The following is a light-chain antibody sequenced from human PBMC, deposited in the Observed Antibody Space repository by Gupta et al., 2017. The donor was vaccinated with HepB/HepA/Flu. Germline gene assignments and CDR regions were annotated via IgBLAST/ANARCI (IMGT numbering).Light chain of an antibody. J-gene: IGLJ3*02. CDR1: SSDVGGYKY. V-gene: IGLV2-14*01. Sequence: QSALTQPASASGSPGQSITISCTGTSSDVGGYKYVSWYQQHPGKAPKLMIYDVSNRPSGVSNRFSGSKSGNTASLTISGLQADDEADYYCCSYTSSSTWVFGGGTKLTVL. CDR3: CSYTSSSTWV. CDR2: DVS.